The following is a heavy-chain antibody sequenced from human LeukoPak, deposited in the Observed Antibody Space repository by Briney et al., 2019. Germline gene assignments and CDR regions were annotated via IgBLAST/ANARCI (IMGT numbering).Heavy chain of an antibody. CDR3: ARQYGDRNWFDP. J-gene: IGHJ5*02. Sequence: SETLSLTCAVYGGSFSGYYWSWIRQPPGKGLEWIGEINHSGSTNYNPSLKSRVTISVDTSKNQFSLKLSSVTAADTAVYYCARQYGDRNWFDPWGQGTLVTASS. CDR2: INHSGST. V-gene: IGHV4-34*01. CDR1: GGSFSGYY. D-gene: IGHD4-17*01.